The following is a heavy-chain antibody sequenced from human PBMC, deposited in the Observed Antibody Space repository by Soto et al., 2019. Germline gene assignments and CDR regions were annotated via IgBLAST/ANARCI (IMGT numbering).Heavy chain of an antibody. CDR1: GYSISSGYY. CDR2: IHHSGST. J-gene: IGHJ6*02. CDR3: ARDTMHYDFWSGYQYYYYYGMDV. V-gene: IGHV4-38-2*02. D-gene: IGHD3-3*01. Sequence: PSETLSLTCAVSGYSISSGYYWGWIRQPPGKGLEWIGSIHHSGSTYYNPSLKSRVTISVDTSKNQFSLKLSSVTAADTAVYYCARDTMHYDFWSGYQYYYYYGMDVWGQGTTVTVSS.